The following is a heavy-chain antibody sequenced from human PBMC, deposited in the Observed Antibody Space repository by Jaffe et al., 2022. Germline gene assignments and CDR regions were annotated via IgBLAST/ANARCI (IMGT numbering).Heavy chain of an antibody. Sequence: EVQLLESGGGLLQPGGSLRLSCEASGFTFSSSDMSWVRQVPGKGLEWVSGISGVATITFYADSVKGRFIISRDNSKNTIYLQMNSLTAEDTAVYYCARGVGSPDYWGQGTLVTVSS. D-gene: IGHD2-15*01. J-gene: IGHJ4*02. V-gene: IGHV3-23*01. CDR3: ARGVGSPDY. CDR2: ISGVATIT. CDR1: GFTFSSSD.